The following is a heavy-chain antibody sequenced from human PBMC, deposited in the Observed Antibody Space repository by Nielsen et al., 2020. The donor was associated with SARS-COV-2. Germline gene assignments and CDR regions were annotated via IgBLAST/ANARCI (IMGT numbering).Heavy chain of an antibody. V-gene: IGHV3-33*01. CDR3: ARDGSTVVTHAFDI. J-gene: IGHJ3*02. Sequence: GESLKISCAASGFTFSSYGMYWVRQAPGKGLEWVAVIWYDGSNKYYADSVKGRFTISRDNSKNTLYLQMNSLRAEDTAVYYCARDGSTVVTHAFDIWGQGTMVTVSS. CDR2: IWYDGSNK. D-gene: IGHD4-23*01. CDR1: GFTFSSYG.